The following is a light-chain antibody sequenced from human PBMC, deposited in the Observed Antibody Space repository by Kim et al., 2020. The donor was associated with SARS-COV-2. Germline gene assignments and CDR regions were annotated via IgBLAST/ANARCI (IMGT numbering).Light chain of an antibody. CDR2: YDS. V-gene: IGLV3-21*04. Sequence: SYELTQPPSVSVAPGKTAGITCGGNSIGSKSVHWYQQKPGQAPVLVISYDSDRPSGIPERFSGSNSGNTATLTISRVEAGDEADYYCQVWDSSIDHRVVF. J-gene: IGLJ2*01. CDR1: SIGSKS. CDR3: QVWDSSIDHRVV.